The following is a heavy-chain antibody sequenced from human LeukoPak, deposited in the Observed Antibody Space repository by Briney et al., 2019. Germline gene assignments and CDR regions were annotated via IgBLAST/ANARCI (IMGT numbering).Heavy chain of an antibody. V-gene: IGHV4-59*02. D-gene: IGHD1-26*01. CDR1: GGSVSSYY. CDR2: TYYSGST. CDR3: ARGPFRGTGDGAFDI. Sequence: PSETLSLTCTVSGGSVSSYYWSWIRQPPGKGLEWIGYTYYSGSTNYNPSLKSRVTISVDTSKNQFSLRLSSVTAADTAIYYCARGPFRGTGDGAFDIWGQGTMVTVSS. J-gene: IGHJ3*02.